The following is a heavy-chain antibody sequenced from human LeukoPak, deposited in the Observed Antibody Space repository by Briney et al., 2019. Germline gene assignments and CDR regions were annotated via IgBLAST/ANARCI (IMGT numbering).Heavy chain of an antibody. CDR3: ARVVGMTGYFRVANYFDY. D-gene: IGHD3-9*01. CDR2: IKQDGSEK. Sequence: GGSPRLSCAASGFIFRSYWMSWVRQAPGKGLEWVANIKQDGSEKYYVDSVKGRFTISRDNAKNSLSLQMNSLRAEDTAVYYCARVVGMTGYFRVANYFDYWGQGTLVTVSS. CDR1: GFIFRSYW. V-gene: IGHV3-7*03. J-gene: IGHJ4*02.